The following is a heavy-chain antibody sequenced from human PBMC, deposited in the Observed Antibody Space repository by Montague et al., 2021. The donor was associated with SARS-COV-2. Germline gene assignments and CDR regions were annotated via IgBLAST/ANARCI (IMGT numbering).Heavy chain of an antibody. Sequence: SETLSLTCTVSGGSISSSNYYWIRLRPRPGLGLDWIRSTNYSGNSNPTLSLQSPVTTSAATTKNQFSLKPSTVTAADTAVYYCARFPTSYYYDRKAAPSTPDALDIWGQGTMVTVSS. CDR1: GGSISSSNYY. CDR2: TNYSGNS. V-gene: IGHV4-39*01. D-gene: IGHD3-22*01. CDR3: ARFPTSYYYDRKAAPSTPDALDI. J-gene: IGHJ3*02.